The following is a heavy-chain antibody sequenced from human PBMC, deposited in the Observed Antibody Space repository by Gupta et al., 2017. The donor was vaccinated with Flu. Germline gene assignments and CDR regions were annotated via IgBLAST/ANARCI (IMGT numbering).Heavy chain of an antibody. CDR2: INAADGHT. Sequence: QVHLVHSGAEVKKPGASVKVSCTASESTFTRYALYWVRPAPGQRLEWLGRINAADGHTKYSQKVQGIITSTRDTSADTNYMERSNLRSEDTAVNYCARGAAYGADDVCSWGYYFEY. V-gene: IGHV1-3*01. CDR3: ARGAAYGADDVCSWGYYFEY. CDR1: ESTFTRYA. D-gene: IGHD2-8*01. J-gene: IGHJ4*01.